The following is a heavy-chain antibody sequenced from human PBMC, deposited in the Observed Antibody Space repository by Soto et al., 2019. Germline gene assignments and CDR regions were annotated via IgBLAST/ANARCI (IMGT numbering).Heavy chain of an antibody. CDR3: AREVTYGGGSFSLGL. V-gene: IGHV1-2*02. CDR1: GYFFTSYY. CDR2: INPNNGGT. Sequence: QVQLVQSGAEVEKPGASVKVSCKTSGYFFTSYYIHWVRQAPGQGLEWMGWINPNNGGTNSAQKFQGRVTMTSDTSNNKAYMEITSLRSDDTALYYCAREVTYGGGSFSLGLWGQGTLVTVSS. D-gene: IGHD3-10*01. J-gene: IGHJ4*02.